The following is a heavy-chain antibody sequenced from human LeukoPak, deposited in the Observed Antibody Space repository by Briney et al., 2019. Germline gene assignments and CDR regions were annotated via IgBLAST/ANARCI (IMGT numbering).Heavy chain of an antibody. J-gene: IGHJ5*02. CDR3: ARDSHDYGDPTPFDP. V-gene: IGHV1-18*01. D-gene: IGHD4-17*01. CDR1: GYTFTSYG. CDR2: ISAYNGNT. Sequence: ASVKVSCKASGYTFTSYGISWVRQAPGQGLEWMGWISAYNGNTNYAQKLQGRVTMTTDTSTSTAYMELRSLRSDDTAVYYCARDSHDYGDPTPFDPWGQGTLVTVSS.